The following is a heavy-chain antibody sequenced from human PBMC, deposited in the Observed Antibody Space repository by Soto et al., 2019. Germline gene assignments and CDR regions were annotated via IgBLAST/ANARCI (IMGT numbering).Heavy chain of an antibody. V-gene: IGHV1-8*01. Sequence: ASVKFSCKASGYTFPSYDINWVRQATGQGLEWMGWMNPNSGNTGYAQKFQGRVTMTRNTSISTAYMELSSLRSEDMAVYYCARGRRYCSGGSCYRGRNWFDPWGQGTLVTVSS. D-gene: IGHD2-15*01. J-gene: IGHJ5*02. CDR2: MNPNSGNT. CDR3: ARGRRYCSGGSCYRGRNWFDP. CDR1: GYTFPSYD.